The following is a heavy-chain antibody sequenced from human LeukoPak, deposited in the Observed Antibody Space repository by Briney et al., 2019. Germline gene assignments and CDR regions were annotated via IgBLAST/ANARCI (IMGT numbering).Heavy chain of an antibody. J-gene: IGHJ3*02. V-gene: IGHV4-59*08. CDR1: GVSISSYY. D-gene: IGHD3-10*01. Sequence: SETLSLTCTVSGVSISSYYWSWIRQPPGKGLEWIGYIYYSGSTYYNPSLKSRVTISVDTSKNQFSLKLSSVTAADTAVYYCARQVTMVRGVIINAFEIWGQGTMVTVSS. CDR3: ARQVTMVRGVIINAFEI. CDR2: IYYSGST.